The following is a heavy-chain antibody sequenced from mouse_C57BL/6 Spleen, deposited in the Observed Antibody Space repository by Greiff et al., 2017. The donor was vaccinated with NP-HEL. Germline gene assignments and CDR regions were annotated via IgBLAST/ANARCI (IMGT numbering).Heavy chain of an antibody. D-gene: IGHD2-1*01. CDR1: GYTFTSYW. CDR2: IHPSDSET. Sequence: QVQLKQPGAELVRPGSSVKLSCTASGYTFTSYWMAWVKQRPGQGLEWIGNIHPSDSETHYNQKFKEKATWTVDKSSSTAYMQLSSLTSEDSAVYYCARSDGNWGQGTTLSVSS. J-gene: IGHJ2*01. CDR3: ARSDGN. V-gene: IGHV1-61*01.